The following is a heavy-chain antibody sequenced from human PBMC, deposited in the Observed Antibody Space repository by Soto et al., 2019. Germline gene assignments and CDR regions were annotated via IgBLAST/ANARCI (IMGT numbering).Heavy chain of an antibody. V-gene: IGHV3-15*01. J-gene: IGHJ6*02. D-gene: IGHD1-26*01. CDR3: TTDQWERQYYYYGMDV. CDR1: GFTFTSAW. Sequence: GGSLRLSCAASGFTFTSAWMTWVRQAPGKGLEWVGHIKSKADGETTHYAAPVKGRFTISRDDSKNTLYLQMNSLKTEDTAVYYCTTDQWERQYYYYGMDVWGQGTTVTVSS. CDR2: IKSKADGETT.